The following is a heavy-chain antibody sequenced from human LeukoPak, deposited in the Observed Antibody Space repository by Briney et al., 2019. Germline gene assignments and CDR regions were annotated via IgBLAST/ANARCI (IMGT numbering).Heavy chain of an antibody. CDR3: XSQYSSSSEVDY. CDR1: GFTFSSYS. J-gene: IGHJ4*02. Sequence: PGGSLRLSCAASGFTFSSYSMNWVRQAPGKGLEWVSYISSNSGTIYYADSVKGRFTISRDNAKNSLYLQMNSLRAEDTAVYYCXSQYSSSSEVDYWGQGTLVTVSS. CDR2: ISSNSGTI. V-gene: IGHV3-48*01. D-gene: IGHD6-6*01.